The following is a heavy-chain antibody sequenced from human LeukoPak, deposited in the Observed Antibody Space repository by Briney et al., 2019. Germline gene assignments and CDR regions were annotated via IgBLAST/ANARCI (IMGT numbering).Heavy chain of an antibody. J-gene: IGHJ4*02. Sequence: PSETLSLTCAVYGGSFNGYYWTWIRQPPGKGLEWIGGINHSGSTNYNPSLKSRVTISVDTSKNQFSLRLSSVTAADAAVYYCARDDSSRPQPLWGQGTLVTVSS. V-gene: IGHV4-34*01. CDR3: ARDDSSRPQPL. D-gene: IGHD6-13*01. CDR1: GGSFNGYY. CDR2: INHSGST.